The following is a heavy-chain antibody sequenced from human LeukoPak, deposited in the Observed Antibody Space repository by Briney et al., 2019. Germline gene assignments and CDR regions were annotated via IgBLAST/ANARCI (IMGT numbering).Heavy chain of an antibody. V-gene: IGHV4-39*01. CDR2: ISYSGNT. Sequence: NPSETLSLTCTVSGGSISSNNYYWGWIRQPPGKGLEWLGSISYSGNTYYNPSLKSRVTISVDTSKNQFSLKLYSVTAADTAVYYCARPRRAGGYPYDAFDIWGQGTMVTVSS. J-gene: IGHJ3*02. CDR3: ARPRRAGGYPYDAFDI. CDR1: GGSISSNNYY. D-gene: IGHD3-22*01.